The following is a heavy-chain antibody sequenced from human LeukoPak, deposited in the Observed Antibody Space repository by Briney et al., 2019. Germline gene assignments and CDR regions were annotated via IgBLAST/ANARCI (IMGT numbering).Heavy chain of an antibody. CDR3: ARDRRHTSSYDY. CDR1: GFTFSAYS. J-gene: IGHJ4*02. Sequence: GGSLRLSCVASGFTFSAYSMNWVRQAPGKGLEWVSSISRGSSSIYYADSVKGRFTISRDNAKNVVYLQMNGLRDDDTAVYYCARDRRHTSSYDYWGQGTLVTVSS. D-gene: IGHD6-13*01. CDR2: ISRGSSSI. V-gene: IGHV3-21*06.